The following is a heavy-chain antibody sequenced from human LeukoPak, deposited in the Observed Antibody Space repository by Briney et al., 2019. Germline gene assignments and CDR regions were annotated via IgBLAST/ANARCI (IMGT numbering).Heavy chain of an antibody. V-gene: IGHV5-51*01. CDR1: GYRFTNYW. J-gene: IGHJ3*02. D-gene: IGHD6-13*01. CDR2: IYPGDSDT. CDR3: ARQYSGSWDDAFDI. Sequence: GESLKISFKGSGYRFTNYWIAWVRPMPGKGLEWMGIIYPGDSDTRYSSSFQGQVTISADKSISTAYLQWSSLKASDTAMYYCARQYSGSWDDAFDIWGQGTMVTVSS.